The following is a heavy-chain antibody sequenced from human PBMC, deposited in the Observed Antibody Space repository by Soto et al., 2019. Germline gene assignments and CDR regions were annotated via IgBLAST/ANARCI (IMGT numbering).Heavy chain of an antibody. Sequence: TSQTLSLTCAVYGGSFSGYHWRWILQAPRKGLAWIGEIKHSARTKYHTSLKSRVSISADTSKSVLSLRLGSVTAADTAVYYCAKSVAVPGAHIAYWGQGTQVTVSS. CDR2: IKHSART. D-gene: IGHD6-19*01. CDR3: AKSVAVPGAHIAY. J-gene: IGHJ4*02. CDR1: GGSFSGYH. V-gene: IGHV4-34*01.